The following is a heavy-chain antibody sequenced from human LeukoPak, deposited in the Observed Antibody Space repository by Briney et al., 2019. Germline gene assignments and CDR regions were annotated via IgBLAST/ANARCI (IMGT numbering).Heavy chain of an antibody. CDR3: AKVAIVATILSYFDY. CDR2: INMNSGSI. Sequence: GGSLRLSCAASGFTFDDYAMPWIRQAPGKGLEWVSGINMNSGSIRYADSVKSRVSISRENGKNSLYLQMCSLRAEGTALYFCAKVAIVATILSYFDYSGHGTLVTASS. D-gene: IGHD5-12*01. J-gene: IGHJ4*01. V-gene: IGHV3-9*01. CDR1: GFTFDDYA.